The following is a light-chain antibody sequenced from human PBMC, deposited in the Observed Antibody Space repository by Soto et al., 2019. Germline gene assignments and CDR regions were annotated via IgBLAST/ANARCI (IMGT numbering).Light chain of an antibody. CDR2: KAS. Sequence: DIQMTQSPSTLSASVGDRVTITCRASQSISSSLAWYEQKPGKAPKLLLYKASSLGSGVPSRFRGSGSGTEFTLTISGVQPDDFATYYCQQYTSYWTFGQGTKVEIK. J-gene: IGKJ1*01. CDR1: QSISSS. V-gene: IGKV1-5*03. CDR3: QQYTSYWT.